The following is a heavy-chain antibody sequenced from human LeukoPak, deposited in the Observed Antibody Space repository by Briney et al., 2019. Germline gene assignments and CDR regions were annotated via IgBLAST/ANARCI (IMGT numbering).Heavy chain of an antibody. CDR2: IIPIFGTA. CDR1: GGTFSSYA. V-gene: IGHV1-69*13. Sequence: GASVKVSGKASGGTFSSYAISWVRQAPGQGLEWMGGIIPIFGTANYAQKFQGRVTITADESTSTAYMELSSLRSEDTAVYYCARDPAQGDYGDYGADYWGQGTLVTVSS. D-gene: IGHD4-17*01. CDR3: ARDPAQGDYGDYGADY. J-gene: IGHJ4*02.